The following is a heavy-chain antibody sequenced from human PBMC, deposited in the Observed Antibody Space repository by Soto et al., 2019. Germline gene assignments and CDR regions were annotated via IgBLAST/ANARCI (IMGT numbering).Heavy chain of an antibody. J-gene: IGHJ6*02. V-gene: IGHV3-7*05. CDR2: IKQDGSEQ. CDR1: GFTFSGYW. CDR3: AREAV. Sequence: EVQLVESGGGLVQPGGSLRLSCAASGFTFSGYWMSWVRQAPGKGLEWVANIKQDGSEQFYVDSVKGRFTISRDNAKNSLYLHMNSLRAEDTAVYYCAREAVWGQGTTVTGSS.